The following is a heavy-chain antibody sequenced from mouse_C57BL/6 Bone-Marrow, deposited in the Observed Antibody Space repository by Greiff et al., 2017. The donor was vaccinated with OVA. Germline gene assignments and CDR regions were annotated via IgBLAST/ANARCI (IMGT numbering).Heavy chain of an antibody. CDR3: TTWGRGVDY. J-gene: IGHJ2*01. CDR1: GFNIKDDY. D-gene: IGHD3-3*01. Sequence: EVKLQQSGAELVRPGASVKLSCTASGFNIKDDYMHWVKQRPEQGLEWIGWIDPENGDTEYASKFQGKATITADTSSNTAYLQLSSLTSEDTAVYYCTTWGRGVDYWGQGTTLTVSS. CDR2: IDPENGDT. V-gene: IGHV14-4*01.